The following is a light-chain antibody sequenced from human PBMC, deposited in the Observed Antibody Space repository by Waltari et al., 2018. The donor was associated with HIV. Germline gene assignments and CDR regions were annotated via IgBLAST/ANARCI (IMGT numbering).Light chain of an antibody. V-gene: IGLV1-44*01. J-gene: IGLJ3*02. CDR2: SNN. CDR1: RSNTGSNT. CDR3: AAWDDSLNALM. Sequence: QSVLTQPPSASGTPGQRVTISCSGSRSNTGSNTVNWYQQLPGTAPKRLIYSNNQRPSGVPDRFSGSKSGTSASLAISGLQSEDEADYYCAAWDDSLNALMFGGGTKLTVL.